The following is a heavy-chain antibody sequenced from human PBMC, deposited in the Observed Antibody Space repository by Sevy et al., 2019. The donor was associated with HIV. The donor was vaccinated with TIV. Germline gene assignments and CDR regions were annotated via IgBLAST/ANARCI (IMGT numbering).Heavy chain of an antibody. J-gene: IGHJ1*01. D-gene: IGHD3-22*01. CDR1: GFTFSSYS. CDR2: ISSSRSTI. Sequence: GGSLRLSCAASGFTFSSYSMNCVRQAPGKGLEWVSYISSSRSTIYYADSVKGRFTISRDNAKNSLYLQMNSLRDEDTAVYYCARDECYHYVRAFQDWGQGTLVTVSS. CDR3: ARDECYHYVRAFQD. V-gene: IGHV3-48*02.